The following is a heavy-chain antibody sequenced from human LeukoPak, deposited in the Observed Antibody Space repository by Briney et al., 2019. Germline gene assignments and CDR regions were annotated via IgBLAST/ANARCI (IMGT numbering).Heavy chain of an antibody. J-gene: IGHJ4*02. CDR1: GGTFSSYA. D-gene: IGHD3-22*01. CDR2: IIPIFCTA. V-gene: IGHV1-69*13. Sequence: ASVKVSCKASGGTFSSYAISWVRQAPGQGLEWMGGIIPIFCTANYAQKFQGRVTITADESTSTAYMELSNLRSEDTAVYYCARESTDYYDSSGYYYGPVYWGQGTLVTVSS. CDR3: ARESTDYYDSSGYYYGPVY.